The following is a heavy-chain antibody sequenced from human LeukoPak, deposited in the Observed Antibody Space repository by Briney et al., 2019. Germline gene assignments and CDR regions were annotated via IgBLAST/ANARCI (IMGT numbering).Heavy chain of an antibody. D-gene: IGHD5-18*01. V-gene: IGHV4-39*07. J-gene: IGHJ4*02. Sequence: SETLSLTCTVSGGSISSSSYYWGWIRQPPGKGLEWIGSIYYSGSTYYNPSLKSRVTISVDTSKNQFSLKLSSVTAADTAVYYCARGLTGYSYGYGYFDYWGQGTLVTVSS. CDR1: GGSISSSSYY. CDR3: ARGLTGYSYGYGYFDY. CDR2: IYYSGST.